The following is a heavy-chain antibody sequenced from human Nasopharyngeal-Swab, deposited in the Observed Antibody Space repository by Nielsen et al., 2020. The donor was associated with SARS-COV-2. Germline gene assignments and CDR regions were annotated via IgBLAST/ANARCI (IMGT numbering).Heavy chain of an antibody. Sequence: SVKVSCKASGGTFSSYAISWVRQAPGQGLEWMGGIIPILGIANYAQKFQGRVTMTRDTSISTAYMELSRLRSDDTAVYYCATTLQWLVTNWFDPWGQGTLVTVSS. CDR3: ATTLQWLVTNWFDP. V-gene: IGHV1-69*10. CDR2: IIPILGIA. D-gene: IGHD6-19*01. J-gene: IGHJ5*02. CDR1: GGTFSSYA.